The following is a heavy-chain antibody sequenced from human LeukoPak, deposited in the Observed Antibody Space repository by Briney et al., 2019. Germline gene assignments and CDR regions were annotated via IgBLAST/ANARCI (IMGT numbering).Heavy chain of an antibody. J-gene: IGHJ6*03. D-gene: IGHD4-11*01. CDR3: ARAEYDYSNYGYYYYMDV. Sequence: ASVKVSCKASGYTFTSYGICWVRQAPGQGLEWMGWISAYNGNTNYAQNPQGRVTMTTDTSTSTAYMEMRSLRSADTAVYYCARAEYDYSNYGYYYYMDVWGKGTTVTVSS. CDR1: GYTFTSYG. V-gene: IGHV1-18*01. CDR2: ISAYNGNT.